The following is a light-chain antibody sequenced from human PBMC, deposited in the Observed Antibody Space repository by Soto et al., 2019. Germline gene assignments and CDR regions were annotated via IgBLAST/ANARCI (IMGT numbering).Light chain of an antibody. V-gene: IGKV3-20*01. CDR2: GAS. J-gene: IGKJ1*01. CDR3: PEQGSGPAS. Sequence: EVALTQSPGTLSLSPGARATLACRASQSVSSCYLAWYQQKPGQAPRLLIYGASRKATGIPDRFSGSGSRTELSITISGVEPEELAIYYSPEQGSGPASFGKGTTVDLK. CDR1: QSVSSCY.